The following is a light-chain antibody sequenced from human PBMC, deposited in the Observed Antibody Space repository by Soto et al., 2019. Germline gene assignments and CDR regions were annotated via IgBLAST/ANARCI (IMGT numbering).Light chain of an antibody. CDR3: QQYNSYPWT. J-gene: IGKJ1*01. V-gene: IGKV3-15*01. Sequence: ILMTQSPATLSVSPGERATLSCRASQSVSNNLAWYQQKPGQAPRLLIYDASTRATGIPARFSGSGSGTEFTLTISSLQPDDFATYYCQQYNSYPWTFGQGTKVEIK. CDR2: DAS. CDR1: QSVSNN.